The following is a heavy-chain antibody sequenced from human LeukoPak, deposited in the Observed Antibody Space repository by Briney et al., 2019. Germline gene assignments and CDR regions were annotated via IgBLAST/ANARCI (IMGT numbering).Heavy chain of an antibody. CDR3: ARVRRSYYGNLNWFDP. J-gene: IGHJ5*02. CDR1: GYTFTSYG. CDR2: ISAYNGNT. D-gene: IGHD1-26*01. Sequence: ASVKVSCKASGYTFTSYGISWVRQAPGQGLEWMGWISAYNGNTNYAQKLQGRVTMTTDTSTSTAYMELRSLRSDDTAVYYCARVRRSYYGNLNWFDPWGQGTLVTVSS. V-gene: IGHV1-18*01.